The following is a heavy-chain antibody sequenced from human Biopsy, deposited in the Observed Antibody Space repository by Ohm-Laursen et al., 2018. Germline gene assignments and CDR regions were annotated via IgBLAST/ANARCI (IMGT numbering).Heavy chain of an antibody. D-gene: IGHD3-10*01. Sequence: SQTLSLTRAVSGDSITTYYWNWIRQAPGKGLEWIGNIYYRGNTNYSPSLKSRVTISLDTSKNQFSLKLNSVTATDTAVYYCARRLPLRGYAFDVWGQGTLVTVSS. V-gene: IGHV4-59*08. CDR1: GDSITTYY. J-gene: IGHJ3*01. CDR2: IYYRGNT. CDR3: ARRLPLRGYAFDV.